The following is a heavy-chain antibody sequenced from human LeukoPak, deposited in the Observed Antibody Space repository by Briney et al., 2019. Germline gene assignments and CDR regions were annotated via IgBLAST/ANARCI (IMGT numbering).Heavy chain of an antibody. CDR3: ARQVGVDAFDI. CDR2: IIPIFGTA. V-gene: IGHV1-69*13. CDR1: GGTFSSYA. Sequence: GASVTVSCKASGGTFSSYAISWVRQAPGQGLEWMGGIIPIFGTANYAQKFQGRVTITADESTSTAYMELSSLRSEDTAVYYCARQVGVDAFDIWGQGTMVTVSS. D-gene: IGHD1-26*01. J-gene: IGHJ3*02.